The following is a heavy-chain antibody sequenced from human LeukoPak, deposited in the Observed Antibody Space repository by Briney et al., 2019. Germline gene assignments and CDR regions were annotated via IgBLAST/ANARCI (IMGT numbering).Heavy chain of an antibody. V-gene: IGHV4-34*01. CDR3: ARRTVTNWFDP. D-gene: IGHD4-11*01. Sequence: PSETLSLTCAVYGGSFSGYYWSWIRQPPGKGLEWIGEINHSGSTNYNPSLKSRVTISVDTSKNQFSLKLSSVTAADTAVYYCARRTVTNWFDPWGEGPLVTVSS. CDR2: INHSGST. J-gene: IGHJ5*02. CDR1: GGSFSGYY.